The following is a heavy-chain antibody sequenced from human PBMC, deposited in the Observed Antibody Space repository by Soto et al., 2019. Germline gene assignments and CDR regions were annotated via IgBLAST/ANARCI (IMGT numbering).Heavy chain of an antibody. D-gene: IGHD5-18*01. CDR1: GGTFSSYA. V-gene: IGHV1-69*13. CDR2: IIPIFGTA. Sequence: SVKVSCKASGGTFSSYAISWVRQAPGQGLEWMGGIIPIFGTANYAQKFQGRVTITADESTSTAYMELSSLRSEDTAVYYCASHWAPDTAKVYWYFDLWGRGTLVT. CDR3: ASHWAPDTAKVYWYFDL. J-gene: IGHJ2*01.